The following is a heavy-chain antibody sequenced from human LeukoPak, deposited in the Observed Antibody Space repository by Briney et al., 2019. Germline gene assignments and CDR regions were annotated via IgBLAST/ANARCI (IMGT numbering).Heavy chain of an antibody. CDR2: ISAYNGNT. D-gene: IGHD1-26*01. CDR3: ASGVRWDFDY. CDR1: GYTLRNSG. Sequence: GASVKVSCKATGYTLRNSGITGVRQAPGQGLEWMGWISAYNGNTNYAQKFQGRVTMTTDTSTSTAYMEVTRLRSDDTAVYYCASGVRWDFDYWGQGTLVTVSS. V-gene: IGHV1-18*01. J-gene: IGHJ4*02.